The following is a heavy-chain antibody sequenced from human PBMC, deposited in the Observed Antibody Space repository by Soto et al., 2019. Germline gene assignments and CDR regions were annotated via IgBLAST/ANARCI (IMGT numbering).Heavy chain of an antibody. Sequence: GGSLRLSCAASGFTFSSYWMHWVRQAPGKGLVWVSRINSDGSSTSYADSVKGRFTISRDNAKNTLYLQMNSLRAEHTAVYSCARDSSGWFDRYYLDYWGQGTLVTVSS. D-gene: IGHD6-19*01. J-gene: IGHJ4*02. V-gene: IGHV3-74*01. CDR3: ARDSSGWFDRYYLDY. CDR1: GFTFSSYW. CDR2: INSDGSST.